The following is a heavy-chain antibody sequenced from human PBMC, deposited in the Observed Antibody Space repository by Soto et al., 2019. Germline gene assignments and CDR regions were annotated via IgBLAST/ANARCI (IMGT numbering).Heavy chain of an antibody. CDR2: IVVGSGNT. CDR3: AADRPLSSGYGY. Sequence: VASVKVSCKXSGFTFTSSAVQWVRQARGQRLEWIGWIVVGSGNTNYAQKFQERVTITRDMSTSTAYMELSSLRSEDTAVYYCAADRPLSSGYGYWGQGTLVTVSS. D-gene: IGHD3-22*01. V-gene: IGHV1-58*01. CDR1: GFTFTSSA. J-gene: IGHJ4*02.